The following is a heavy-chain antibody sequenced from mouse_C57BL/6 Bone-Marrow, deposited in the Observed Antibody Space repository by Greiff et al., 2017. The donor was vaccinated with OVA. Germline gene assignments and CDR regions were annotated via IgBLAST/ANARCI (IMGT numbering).Heavy chain of an antibody. CDR2: IDPNSGGT. CDR1: GYTFTSYW. J-gene: IGHJ1*03. Sequence: QVQLQQPGAELVKPGASVKLSCKASGYTFTSYWMHWVKQRPGRGLEWIGRIDPNSGGTKYNEKFKSKATLTVDKPSSTAYVQLSSLTSEDSAVYYCARDPQYYGSRNVGGPWYFDVWGTGTTVTVSS. D-gene: IGHD1-1*01. V-gene: IGHV1-72*01. CDR3: ARDPQYYGSRNVGGPWYFDV.